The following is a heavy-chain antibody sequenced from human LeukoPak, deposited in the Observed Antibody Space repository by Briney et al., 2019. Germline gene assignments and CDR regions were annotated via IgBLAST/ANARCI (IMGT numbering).Heavy chain of an antibody. J-gene: IGHJ4*02. D-gene: IGHD5-18*01. CDR3: TTDGGTAMVEFDY. CDR2: IKSKTDGGTT. V-gene: IGHV3-15*01. Sequence: GGSLRLSCAASGFTFSNAWMSWVRQAPGKGLEWVGRIKSKTDGGTTDYAAPVKGRFTISRDDSKNTLYLQMNSLKTEDTAVYYYTTDGGTAMVEFDYWGQGTLVTVSS. CDR1: GFTFSNAW.